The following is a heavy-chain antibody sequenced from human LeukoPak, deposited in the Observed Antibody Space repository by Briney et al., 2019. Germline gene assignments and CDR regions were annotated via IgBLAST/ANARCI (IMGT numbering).Heavy chain of an antibody. Sequence: GGSLGLSCTASGFTFGDYAMSWVRQAPGKGLEWVGFIRSKAYGGTTEYAASVKGRFTISRDDSKSIAYLQMNSLKTEDTAVYYCTSCGYYYDSSGYPGDVDYWGQGTLVTVSS. D-gene: IGHD3-22*01. CDR3: TSCGYYYDSSGYPGDVDY. CDR1: GFTFGDYA. J-gene: IGHJ4*02. CDR2: IRSKAYGGTT. V-gene: IGHV3-49*04.